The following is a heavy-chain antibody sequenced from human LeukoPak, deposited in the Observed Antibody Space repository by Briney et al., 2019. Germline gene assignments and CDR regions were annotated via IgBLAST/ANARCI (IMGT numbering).Heavy chain of an antibody. D-gene: IGHD1-1*01. J-gene: IGHJ6*03. CDR3: ARDIWNDGNYYMDV. CDR2: IWAGGCSG. CDR1: EFMFSDHG. Sequence: GGSLRLSCAASEFMFSDHGMHWVRQAPGKGLEWVALIWAGGCSGLYAGSVKGRFTISRDTNTLYLEMNSLRAEDTAVYYCARDIWNDGNYYMDVWGKGTSVTVSS. V-gene: IGHV3-33*01.